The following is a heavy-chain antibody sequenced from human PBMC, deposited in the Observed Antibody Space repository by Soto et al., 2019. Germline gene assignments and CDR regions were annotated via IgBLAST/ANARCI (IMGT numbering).Heavy chain of an antibody. J-gene: IGHJ4*02. CDR1: GGSISSYY. CDR3: ARGYGTLVY. V-gene: IGHV4-59*01. CDR2: IYYSGST. Sequence: QVQLQESGPGLVKPSETLSLTCTVSGGSISSYYWSWIRQPPGKGLEWIGYIYYSGSTNYNPSLKSRLTISVDTSKNPFSLKLSSVPAPDTAVYYCARGYGTLVYWGQGTLVTVSS. D-gene: IGHD3-10*01.